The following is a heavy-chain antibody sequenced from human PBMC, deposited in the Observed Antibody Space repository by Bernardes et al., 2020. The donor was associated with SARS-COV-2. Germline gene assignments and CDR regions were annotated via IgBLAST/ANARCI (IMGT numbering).Heavy chain of an antibody. CDR3: AKDPFYDFWSGYYLDY. CDR2: ISGSGGST. CDR1: GFTFSSYA. Sequence: GGSLRLCCAASGFTFSSYAMSWVRQAPGKGLEWVSTISGSGGSTYYADSVKGRFTISRDNSKNTLYLQMNSLRAEDTAVYYCAKDPFYDFWSGYYLDYWGQGTLVTVSS. V-gene: IGHV3-23*01. J-gene: IGHJ4*02. D-gene: IGHD3-3*01.